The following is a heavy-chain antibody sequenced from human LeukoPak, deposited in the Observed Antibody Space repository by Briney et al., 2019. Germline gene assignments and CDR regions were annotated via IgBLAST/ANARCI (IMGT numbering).Heavy chain of an antibody. Sequence: TSETLSLTCTVSGGSISSYYWSWIRQPPGKGLEWNGYIYYSRSSNYNPSLKSRVTISVDTSNNQFALKLSSVTAADTAVYYCAKLQPNSGEWAFDIWGQGTMVTVPS. CDR1: GGSISSYY. CDR3: AKLQPNSGEWAFDI. CDR2: IYYSRSS. J-gene: IGHJ3*02. D-gene: IGHD1-1*01. V-gene: IGHV4-59*01.